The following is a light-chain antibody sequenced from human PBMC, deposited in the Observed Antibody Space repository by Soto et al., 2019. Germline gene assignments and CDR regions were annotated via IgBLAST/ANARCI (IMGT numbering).Light chain of an antibody. CDR2: ENS. J-gene: IGLJ1*01. V-gene: IGLV1-51*02. CDR3: GTWDSSLSAYV. CDR1: GSNIGSNY. Sequence: QSVLTQPPSVSAAPGQKVTFSCSGSGSNIGSNYVSWYQLLPGTAPKLLIYENSNRPSGIPDRFSGSKSGTSATLGITRLQTGDEADYYCGTWDSSLSAYVFGTGTKVTVL.